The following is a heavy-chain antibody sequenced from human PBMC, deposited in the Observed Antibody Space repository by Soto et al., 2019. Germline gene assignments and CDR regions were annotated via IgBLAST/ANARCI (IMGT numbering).Heavy chain of an antibody. CDR3: ARGDYSSSWYRMGY. Sequence: QVQLVESGGGVVQPGRSLRLSCAASGFTFSSYAMHWVRQAPGKGLEWVAVISYYGSDKYYADSVKGRFTISRDNYKNTLYLQMNSLRTEDTAVYYCARGDYSSSWYRMGYWGQGTLVTVSS. J-gene: IGHJ4*02. V-gene: IGHV3-30-3*01. D-gene: IGHD6-13*01. CDR2: ISYYGSDK. CDR1: GFTFSSYA.